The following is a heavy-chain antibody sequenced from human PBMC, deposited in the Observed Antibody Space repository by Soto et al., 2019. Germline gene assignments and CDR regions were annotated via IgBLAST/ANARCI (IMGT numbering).Heavy chain of an antibody. V-gene: IGHV4-34*01. CDR2: INHSGST. J-gene: IGHJ6*02. Sequence: PSETLSLTCAVYGGSFSGYYWSWIRQPPGKGLEWIGEINHSGSTNYNPSLKSRVTISVDTSRNQFSLKLSSVTAADTAVYYCAREGGYYYGSGSYLQNYYYYYGMDVWGQGTTVTVSS. CDR1: GGSFSGYY. CDR3: AREGGYYYGSGSYLQNYYYYYGMDV. D-gene: IGHD3-10*01.